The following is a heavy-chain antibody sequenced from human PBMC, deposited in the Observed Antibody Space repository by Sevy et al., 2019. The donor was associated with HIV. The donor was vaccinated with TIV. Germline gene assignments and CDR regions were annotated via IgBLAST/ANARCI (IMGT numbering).Heavy chain of an antibody. CDR1: GYTLTKLS. V-gene: IGHV1-24*01. Sequence: ASVKVSCKVSGYTLTKLSMHWVRQVRGKGLEWMGSFDPEDGKRIYAQKFQGRFTMTDDTSTDTGYLDLNSLRSEDSAVYFCATTKDYYESSGDPFDYWGQGTLVTVSS. D-gene: IGHD3-22*01. J-gene: IGHJ4*02. CDR2: FDPEDGKR. CDR3: ATTKDYYESSGDPFDY.